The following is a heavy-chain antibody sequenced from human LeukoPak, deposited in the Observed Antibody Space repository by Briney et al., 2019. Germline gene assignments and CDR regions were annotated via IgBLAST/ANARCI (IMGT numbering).Heavy chain of an antibody. Sequence: SETLSLTCTVSGGSISSYYWSWIRQPPGKGLEWIGYIYYSGSTNYNPSHKSRVTISVDTSKNQFSLKLSSVTAADTAVYYCARDYYDSSGYFYGMDVWGQGTTVTVSS. CDR1: GGSISSYY. V-gene: IGHV4-59*01. J-gene: IGHJ6*02. CDR3: ARDYYDSSGYFYGMDV. CDR2: IYYSGST. D-gene: IGHD3-22*01.